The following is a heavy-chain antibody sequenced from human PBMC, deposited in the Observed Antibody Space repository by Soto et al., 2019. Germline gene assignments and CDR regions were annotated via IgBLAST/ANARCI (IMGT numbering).Heavy chain of an antibody. J-gene: IGHJ6*02. V-gene: IGHV4-31*03. CDR3: ATSFGGAYYGMDV. CDR1: GHSISSTEYY. D-gene: IGHD3-16*01. Sequence: PSETLSLTCTVSGHSISSTEYYWNWVRQHPGKGLEWIGYIYRSGDTYYSPSVKSRVTMSVDTSNNQFSLKMTSVTAADTAVYYCATSFGGAYYGMDVWGHGTTVT. CDR2: IYRSGDT.